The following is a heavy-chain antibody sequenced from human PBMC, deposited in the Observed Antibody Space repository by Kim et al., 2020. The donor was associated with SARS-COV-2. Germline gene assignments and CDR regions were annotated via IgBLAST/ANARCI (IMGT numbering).Heavy chain of an antibody. CDR3: ARAPNLVIDP. J-gene: IGHJ5*02. CDR2: T. D-gene: IGHD2-21*01. Sequence: TNYNPSLKSRVTISVDKSKNQFSLKLSSVTAADTAVYYCARAPNLVIDPWGQGTLVTVSS. V-gene: IGHV4-4*02.